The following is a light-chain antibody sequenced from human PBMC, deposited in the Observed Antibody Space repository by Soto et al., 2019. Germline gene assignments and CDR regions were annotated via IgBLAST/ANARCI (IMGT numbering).Light chain of an antibody. Sequence: QSALTQPRSVSGSPGQSVTISCTGTSNDVGGYNFVSWYQQHPGKVPKLFIYDVSRRPSGVPDRFSGSKSGNTAPLTISGLQAEDEAYYYCSSDGGRYTLVFGGGTKLTVL. CDR3: SSDGGRYTLV. V-gene: IGLV2-11*01. J-gene: IGLJ2*01. CDR2: DVS. CDR1: SNDVGGYNF.